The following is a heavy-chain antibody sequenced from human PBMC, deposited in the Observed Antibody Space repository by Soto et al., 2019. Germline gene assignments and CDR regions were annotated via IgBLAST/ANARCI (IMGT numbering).Heavy chain of an antibody. J-gene: IGHJ4*02. Sequence: QITLKESGPTLVKPTQTLTLTCTFSGFSLSTSGVGVGWIRQPPGKALEWLALIYWDDDKRYSPSLKSRLTITKDTSKNQVVLTMTNMHPVDTATYYCAHSYGWLQINPFDYWGQGTLVTVSS. V-gene: IGHV2-5*02. D-gene: IGHD5-12*01. CDR3: AHSYGWLQINPFDY. CDR1: GFSLSTSGVG. CDR2: IYWDDDK.